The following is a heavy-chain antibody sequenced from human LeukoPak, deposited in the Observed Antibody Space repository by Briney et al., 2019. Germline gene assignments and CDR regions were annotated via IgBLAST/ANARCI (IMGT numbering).Heavy chain of an antibody. V-gene: IGHV4-61*02. D-gene: IGHD5-24*01. CDR1: GGSISSGSYY. CDR2: IYTSGST. Sequence: PSQTLSLTCTVSGGSISSGSYYWSWIRQPAGKGLEWIGRIYTSGSTNYNPSLKSRVTISVDTSKNQFSLKLSSVTAADTAVYYCAREDLLEMATIDYWGLGTLVTVSS. J-gene: IGHJ4*02. CDR3: AREDLLEMATIDY.